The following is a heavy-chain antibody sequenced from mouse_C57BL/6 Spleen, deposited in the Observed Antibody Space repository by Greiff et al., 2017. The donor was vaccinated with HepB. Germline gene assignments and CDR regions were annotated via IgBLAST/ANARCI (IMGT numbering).Heavy chain of an antibody. CDR2: IHPNSGST. J-gene: IGHJ3*01. Sequence: QVQLQQSGAELVKPGASVKLSCKASGYTFTSYWMHWVKQRPGQGLEWIGMIHPNSGSTNYNEKVKSKATLTVDKSSSTAYMQLSSLTSEDSAVYYWARGGSSPAWFAYWGQGTLVTVSA. CDR3: ARGGSSPAWFAY. CDR1: GYTFTSYW. V-gene: IGHV1-64*01. D-gene: IGHD1-1*01.